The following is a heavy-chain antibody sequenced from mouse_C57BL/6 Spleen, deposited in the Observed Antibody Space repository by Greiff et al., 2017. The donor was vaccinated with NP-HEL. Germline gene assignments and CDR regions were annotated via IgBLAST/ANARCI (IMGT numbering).Heavy chain of an antibody. CDR1: GYTFTDYY. V-gene: IGHV1-26*01. D-gene: IGHD1-1*01. CDR2: INPNNGGT. Sequence: VQLQQSGPELVKPGASVKISCKASGYTFTDYYMNWVKQSHGKSLEWIGDINPNNGGTSYNQKFKGKATLTVDKSSSTAYMELRSLTSEDSAVYYCARGPYGSSYWYFDVWGTGTTVTVSS. J-gene: IGHJ1*03. CDR3: ARGPYGSSYWYFDV.